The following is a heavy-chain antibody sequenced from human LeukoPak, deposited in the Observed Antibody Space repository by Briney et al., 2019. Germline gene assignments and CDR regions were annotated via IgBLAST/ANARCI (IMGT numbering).Heavy chain of an antibody. J-gene: IGHJ4*02. CDR3: ARRYCSSTSCYYFDY. CDR1: GGSISSGDYY. Sequence: SETLSLTCTVSGGSISSGDYYWSWIRQPPGKGLEWIGYIYYSGSTYSNPSLKSRVTISVDTSKNQFSLKLSSVTAADTAVYYCARRYCSSTSCYYFDYWGQGTLVTVSS. V-gene: IGHV4-30-4*01. CDR2: IYYSGST. D-gene: IGHD2-2*01.